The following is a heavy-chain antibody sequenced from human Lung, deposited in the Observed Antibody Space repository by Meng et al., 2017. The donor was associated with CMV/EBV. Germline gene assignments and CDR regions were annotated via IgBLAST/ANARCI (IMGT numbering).Heavy chain of an antibody. CDR2: IEEDGSTK. CDR1: GFTFSSYW. V-gene: IGHV3-7*01. J-gene: IGHJ4*02. CDR3: ARWKPRIDY. D-gene: IGHD1-1*01. Sequence: GEXXKISCAASGFTFSSYWMSWVRQAPGKGLEWVANIEEDGSTKYYVDSVKGRFTISRDNAKKSLYLQMNSLRAEDTAVYYCARWKPRIDYWGQGTLVTVSS.